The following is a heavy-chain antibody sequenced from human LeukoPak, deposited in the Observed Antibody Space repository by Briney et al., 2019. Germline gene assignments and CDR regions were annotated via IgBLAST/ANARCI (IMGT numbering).Heavy chain of an antibody. CDR2: VYYSGST. V-gene: IGHV4-59*01. CDR1: GGSISSYY. Sequence: SETLSLTCTVSGGSISSYYWSWIRQPPGKGLEWIGYVYYSGSTNYNPSLKSRVTISVDTSKNQFSLKLSSVTAADTAVYYCARDSGTMVRGVMSYFDYYYGMDVWGQGATVTVSS. J-gene: IGHJ6*02. D-gene: IGHD3-10*01. CDR3: ARDSGTMVRGVMSYFDYYYGMDV.